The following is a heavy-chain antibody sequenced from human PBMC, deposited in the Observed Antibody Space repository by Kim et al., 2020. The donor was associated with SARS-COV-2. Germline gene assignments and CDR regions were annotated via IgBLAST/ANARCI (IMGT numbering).Heavy chain of an antibody. CDR1: GFTFDDYA. CDR3: AKDGYYDSSGYYYARGYGMDV. D-gene: IGHD3-22*01. V-gene: IGHV3-43*02. J-gene: IGHJ6*02. Sequence: GGSLRLSCAASGFTFDDYAMHWVRQAPGKGLEWVSLISGDGGSTYYADSVKGRFTISRDNSKNSLYLQMNSLRTEDTALYYCAKDGYYDSSGYYYARGYGMDVWGQGTTVTVSS. CDR2: ISGDGGST.